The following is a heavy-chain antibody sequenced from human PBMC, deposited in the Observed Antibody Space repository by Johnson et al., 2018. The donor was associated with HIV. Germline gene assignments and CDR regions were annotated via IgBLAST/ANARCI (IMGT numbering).Heavy chain of an antibody. J-gene: IGHJ3*02. D-gene: IGHD2-15*01. V-gene: IGHV3-15*01. CDR1: GFTFSNAW. CDR2: IKSESDGGTT. CDR3: STGEIVVVAGAMLLPLHDAFDI. Sequence: VQLVESGGGVVRPGGSLRLSCAASGFTFSNAWMNRVRQAPGKGLEWVGRIKSESDGGTTDYPTPVKGRFTISRDDSKNMLYLEMNSLKIVDTAVYYCSTGEIVVVAGAMLLPLHDAFDIWGQGTMVTVSS.